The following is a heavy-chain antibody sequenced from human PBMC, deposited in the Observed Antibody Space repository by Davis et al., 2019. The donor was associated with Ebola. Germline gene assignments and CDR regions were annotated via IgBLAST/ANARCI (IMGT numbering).Heavy chain of an antibody. CDR3: AKDNSNVWFDV. Sequence: GGSLRLSCAASGFVFSSYVMSWVRRAPGKGLEWVSTLGLSADTYYADSVKGRFTISRDNSKNTLHLQMNSLRVEDTAIYYCAKDNSNVWFDVWGQGTMVTVSS. J-gene: IGHJ3*01. V-gene: IGHV3-23*01. CDR1: GFVFSSYV. D-gene: IGHD6-19*01. CDR2: LGLSADT.